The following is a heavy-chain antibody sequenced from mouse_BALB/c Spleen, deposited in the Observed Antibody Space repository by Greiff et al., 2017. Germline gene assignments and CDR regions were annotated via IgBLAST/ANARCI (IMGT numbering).Heavy chain of an antibody. CDR3: ARGGLRRGDFAY. Sequence: QVQLQQSGAELTKPGASVKMSCKASGYTFTSYWMHWVKQRPGQGLEWIGYINPSTGYTEYNQKFKDKATLTADKSSSTAYMQLSSLTSEDSAVYYCARGGLRRGDFAYWGQGTLVTVSA. D-gene: IGHD2-4*01. CDR1: GYTFTSYW. J-gene: IGHJ3*01. CDR2: INPSTGYT. V-gene: IGHV1-7*01.